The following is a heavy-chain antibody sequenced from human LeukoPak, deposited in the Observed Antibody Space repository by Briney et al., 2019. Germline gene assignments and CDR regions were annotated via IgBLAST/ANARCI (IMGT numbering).Heavy chain of an antibody. V-gene: IGHV3-48*02. CDR2: ISRSSSAI. J-gene: IGHJ4*02. D-gene: IGHD1-26*01. CDR1: GFXFSSYS. Sequence: GGSLRLSCAASGFXFSSYSINWVRQAPGKGLEWVSYISRSSSAIYYADSVKGRFTISRDDVKNSLYLQMNSLRDGDTAVYFCARDSGTYSTQYWGQGTLVTVSS. CDR3: ARDSGTYSTQY.